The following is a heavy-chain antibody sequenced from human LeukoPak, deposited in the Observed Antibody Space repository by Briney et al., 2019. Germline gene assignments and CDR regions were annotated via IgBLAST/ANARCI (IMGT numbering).Heavy chain of an antibody. CDR3: ARDLCWGCFDD. V-gene: IGHV3-23*01. J-gene: IGHJ4*02. D-gene: IGHD3-10*02. CDR1: GDSISTSNS. Sequence: ETLSLTCTVSGDSISTSNSYWGWVRQAPGKGLEWVSAITSSGGSTYYGDSVKGRFTISRDNSRNTLYLQMNSLRVDDTAVYYCARDLCWGCFDDWGQGNLVTVSS. CDR2: ITSSGGST.